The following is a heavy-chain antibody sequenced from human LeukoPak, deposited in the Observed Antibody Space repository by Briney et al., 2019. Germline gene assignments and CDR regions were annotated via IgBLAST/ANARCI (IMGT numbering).Heavy chain of an antibody. V-gene: IGHV3-11*03. Sequence: GGSLRLSCAASGFTFSDYYMSWIRQAPGKGLEWVSYISSSSSYTNYADSVKGRFTISRDNAKNSLYLQMNSLRAEDTAVYYCTRTMVRGVIADYWGQGTLVTVSS. CDR1: GFTFSDYY. CDR3: TRTMVRGVIADY. D-gene: IGHD3-10*01. CDR2: ISSSSSYT. J-gene: IGHJ4*02.